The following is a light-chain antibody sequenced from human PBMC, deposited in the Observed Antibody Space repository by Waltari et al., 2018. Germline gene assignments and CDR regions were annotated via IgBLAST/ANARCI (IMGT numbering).Light chain of an antibody. CDR1: SSNIGTNS. CDR2: ANN. CDR3: AAWDDSRDGHWV. V-gene: IGLV1-44*01. Sequence: QSVLTQSPSASGTPGQRVTISCSGRSSNIGTNSVSWFQRVPGTAPKLLIYANNQRPAGVPDRFSGSKSGTSASLAISGLQSEDEADYFCAAWDDSRDGHWVFGGGTSLTVL. J-gene: IGLJ3*02.